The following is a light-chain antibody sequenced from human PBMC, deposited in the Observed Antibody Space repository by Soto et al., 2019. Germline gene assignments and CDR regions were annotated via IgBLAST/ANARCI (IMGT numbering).Light chain of an antibody. Sequence: QSVLTQPASVSGSPGQSITISCTGTSSDVGNYNLVSWYQQHPGKAPKLMIYEGSKRPSGVSNRFSGSKSGNTASLTISGLQAEDEADYYCCSYAGSSTLVFGGGPKLTVL. CDR2: EGS. J-gene: IGLJ2*01. CDR3: CSYAGSSTLV. CDR1: SSDVGNYNL. V-gene: IGLV2-23*01.